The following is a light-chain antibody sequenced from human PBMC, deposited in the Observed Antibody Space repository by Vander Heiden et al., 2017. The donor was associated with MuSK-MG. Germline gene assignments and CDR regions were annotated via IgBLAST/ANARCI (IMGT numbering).Light chain of an antibody. CDR1: NIGTKS. J-gene: IGLJ2*01. V-gene: IGLV3-21*02. CDR3: QVWDSSSDHVV. CDR2: DDT. Sequence: SYVLPQPPSVSVAPGQTARITCEGNNIGTKSVHCNQQEPGQAPVLVVYDDTDRPSGIPERFSGSNSGNAATLTISRVEAGDEADYDCQVWDSSSDHVVFGGGTKLNVL.